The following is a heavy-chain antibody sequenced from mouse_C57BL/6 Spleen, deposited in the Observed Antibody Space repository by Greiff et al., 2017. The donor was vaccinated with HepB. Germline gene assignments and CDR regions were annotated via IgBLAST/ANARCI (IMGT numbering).Heavy chain of an antibody. V-gene: IGHV2-9-1*01. J-gene: IGHJ1*03. Sequence: QVQLKESGPGLVAPSQSLSITCTVSGFSLTSYAISWVRQPPGKGLEWLGVIWPGGGTNYNSALKSRLSISKDNSKSQVFLKMNSLQTDDTARYYCARKGFYDYDPYRYFDVWGTGTTVTVSS. CDR2: IWPGGGT. CDR3: ARKGFYDYDPYRYFDV. CDR1: GFSLTSYA. D-gene: IGHD2-4*01.